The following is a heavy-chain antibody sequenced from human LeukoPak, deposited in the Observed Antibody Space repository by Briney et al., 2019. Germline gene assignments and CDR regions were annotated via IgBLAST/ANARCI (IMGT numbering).Heavy chain of an antibody. CDR1: GFSLSTSGVG. Sequence: SGPTLVNPTQTLTLTCTFSGFSLSTSGVGVGWIRQPPVKALEWLALIYSDDDKRYIPSLKSRLTITKDTSKNQVVLTMTNMDPVDTATYYCAHTSEPGPKFDYWGQGTLVTVSS. CDR2: IYSDDDK. CDR3: AHTSEPGPKFDY. V-gene: IGHV2-5*02. J-gene: IGHJ4*02. D-gene: IGHD6-6*01.